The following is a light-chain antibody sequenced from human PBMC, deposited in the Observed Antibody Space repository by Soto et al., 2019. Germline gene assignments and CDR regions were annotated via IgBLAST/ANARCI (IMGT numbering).Light chain of an antibody. Sequence: DIQITQSPSTLSSSVLERFTITCRASQSISSWLAWYQQKPGKAPKLLIYDVSSLESGVPSRFSGSGSGTEFSLTISSLQPDDIATYYCQQYNTFWTFGQGTKVDI. CDR3: QQYNTFWT. V-gene: IGKV1-5*01. J-gene: IGKJ1*01. CDR2: DVS. CDR1: QSISSW.